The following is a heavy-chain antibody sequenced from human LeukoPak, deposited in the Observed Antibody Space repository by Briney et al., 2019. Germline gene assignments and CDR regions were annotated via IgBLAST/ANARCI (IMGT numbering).Heavy chain of an antibody. Sequence: GASVKVSCKASGGTFSSYAISWVRQAPGQGLEWMGGIIPIFGTANYAQKFQGRVTITTDESTSTAYMELSNLRSEDTAVYYCAREIPSGIYYDSGGYPVVKWGQRTMVTVSS. CDR2: IIPIFGTA. CDR3: AREIPSGIYYDSGGYPVVK. CDR1: GGTFSSYA. J-gene: IGHJ3*01. D-gene: IGHD3-22*01. V-gene: IGHV1-69*05.